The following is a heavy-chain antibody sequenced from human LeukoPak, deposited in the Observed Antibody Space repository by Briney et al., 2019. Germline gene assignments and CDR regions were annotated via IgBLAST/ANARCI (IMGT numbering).Heavy chain of an antibody. CDR1: GYTFTSYG. D-gene: IGHD6-19*01. V-gene: IGHV1-18*01. CDR3: ARDEKQWLAEDYFDY. Sequence: GASVKVSCKASGYTFTSYGISWVRQAPGQGLEWMGWISAYNGNTNYAQKLQGRVAMTTDTSTSTAYMELRSLRSDGTAVYYCARDEKQWLAEDYFDYWGQGTLVTVSS. CDR2: ISAYNGNT. J-gene: IGHJ4*02.